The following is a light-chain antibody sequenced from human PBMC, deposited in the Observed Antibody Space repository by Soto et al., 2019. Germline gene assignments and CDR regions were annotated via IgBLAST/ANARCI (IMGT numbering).Light chain of an antibody. CDR2: LGS. V-gene: IGKV2-28*01. J-gene: IGKJ1*01. CDR3: MQTLQTPWT. CDR1: QSLLHSNGYNY. Sequence: DIVMTQAPLSLPVTPGEPASISCRSSQSLLHSNGYNYLDWHLQKPGQSPQVLIHLGSNRASGVPDRFNGSGSGTDFTLKISRVDAEDVGIYYCMQTLQTPWTFGQGTRVETK.